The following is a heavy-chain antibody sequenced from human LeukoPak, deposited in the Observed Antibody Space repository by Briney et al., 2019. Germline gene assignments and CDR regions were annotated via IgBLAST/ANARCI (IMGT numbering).Heavy chain of an antibody. Sequence: GGSLRLSCAASGFTFSDYYMSWIRQAPGKGLEWVSYISSSGFNIYYADSVKGRFTISRDNAKNSLYLQMNSLRAEDTAVYYCAGQSRLGYCSGGSCYSQPFDPWGQGTLVPVSS. D-gene: IGHD2-15*01. J-gene: IGHJ5*02. V-gene: IGHV3-11*04. CDR1: GFTFSDYY. CDR2: ISSSGFNI. CDR3: AGQSRLGYCSGGSCYSQPFDP.